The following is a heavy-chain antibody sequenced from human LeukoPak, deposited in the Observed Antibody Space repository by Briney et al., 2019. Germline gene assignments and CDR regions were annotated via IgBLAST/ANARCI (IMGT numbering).Heavy chain of an antibody. J-gene: IGHJ4*02. Sequence: PSETLSLTCAVYGGSFSGYYWNWIRQPPGKGLEWIGYMYYSGSTKYNPSLKSRVTISVDTSKNQISLKLSSVTAADTAVYYCARQSQQLVPFDYWGQGTLVSVSS. CDR2: MYYSGST. CDR3: ARQSQQLVPFDY. V-gene: IGHV4-59*08. D-gene: IGHD6-6*01. CDR1: GGSFSGYY.